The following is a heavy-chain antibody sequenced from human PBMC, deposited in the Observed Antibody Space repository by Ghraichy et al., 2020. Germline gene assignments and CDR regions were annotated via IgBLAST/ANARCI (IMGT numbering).Heavy chain of an antibody. CDR2: IYYSGST. D-gene: IGHD3-22*01. J-gene: IGHJ4*02. CDR3: ARGPIEGYYDY. Sequence: SETLSLTCTVSGGSISSGDYYWSWIRQPPGKGLEWIGYIYYSGSTYYNPSLKSRVTISVDTSKNQFSLKLSSVTAADTAVYYCARGPIEGYYDYWGQGTLVTVSS. CDR1: GGSISSGDYY. V-gene: IGHV4-30-4*08.